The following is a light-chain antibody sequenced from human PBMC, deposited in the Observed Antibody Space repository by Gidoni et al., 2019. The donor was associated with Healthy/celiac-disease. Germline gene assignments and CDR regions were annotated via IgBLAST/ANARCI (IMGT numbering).Light chain of an antibody. CDR1: QSVSSY. CDR2: DAS. J-gene: IGKJ3*01. Sequence: EIVLTQSPATLSLSPEERATLSCRASQSVSSYLAWYQQKPGQAPRLLIYDASNRATGNPARFSGSGSGTDFTLTISSLEPEDFAVYYCQQRSNWPPIFTFGPGTKVDIK. CDR3: QQRSNWPPIFT. V-gene: IGKV3-11*01.